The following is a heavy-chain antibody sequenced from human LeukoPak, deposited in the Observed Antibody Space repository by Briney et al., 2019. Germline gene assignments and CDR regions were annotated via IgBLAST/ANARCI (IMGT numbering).Heavy chain of an antibody. CDR2: TGSTGVST. D-gene: IGHD2-2*01. V-gene: IGHV3-23*01. Sequence: PGGSLRLSCAASGFTFSSYVMNWVRQAPGKGLEWVSATGSTGVSTFYADSVKGRFTVSRDNSKNTLSLQMNSLRAEDTAVYYCAKDPGVVPAHYFDYWGQGILVTVSS. J-gene: IGHJ4*02. CDR1: GFTFSSYV. CDR3: AKDPGVVPAHYFDY.